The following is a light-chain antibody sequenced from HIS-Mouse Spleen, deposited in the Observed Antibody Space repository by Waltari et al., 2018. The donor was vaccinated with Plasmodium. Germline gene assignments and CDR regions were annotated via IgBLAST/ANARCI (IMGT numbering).Light chain of an antibody. Sequence: SYELTQPSSVSVFQGQTARTTCSGDVLAKKYARWFQRNPGQAPGLVIYKDTERPSGIPVRFSGSSSGTTVTLTISGAQVEDEADYYCYSAADNNWVFGGGTKLTVL. CDR1: VLAKKY. CDR3: YSAADNNWV. CDR2: KDT. J-gene: IGLJ3*02. V-gene: IGLV3-27*01.